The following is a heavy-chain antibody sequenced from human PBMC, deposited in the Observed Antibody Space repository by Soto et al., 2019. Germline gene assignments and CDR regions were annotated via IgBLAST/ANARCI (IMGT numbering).Heavy chain of an antibody. CDR1: GFNFSSSA. V-gene: IGHV3-23*01. D-gene: IGHD3-3*01. CDR3: AKGPTIVVVVLSCSFYYGLDV. Sequence: EVQMLESGGGLVQPGGSLRLSCAASGFNFSSSATSWVRQAPGKGLEWVASISASGGSTYYADYVKGRFIISRDNSKKTLYLQMNSLGAEDTGVYHCAKGPTIVVVVLSCSFYYGLDVSGRWTTVTVSS. J-gene: IGHJ6*02. CDR2: ISASGGST.